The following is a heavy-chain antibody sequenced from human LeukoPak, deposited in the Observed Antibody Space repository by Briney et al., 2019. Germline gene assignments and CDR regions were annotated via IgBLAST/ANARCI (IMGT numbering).Heavy chain of an antibody. CDR2: ISGSGGST. D-gene: IGHD1-7*01. CDR3: ATWVNLGNYFDY. V-gene: IGHV3-23*01. Sequence: TGGSLRLSCAASGFTFSSYAMSWVRQAPGKGLEWVSAISGSGGSTYYADSVKGRFTISRDNSKNTLYLQMNSLRAEDTAVYYCATWVNLGNYFDYWGQGTLVTVSS. CDR1: GFTFSSYA. J-gene: IGHJ4*02.